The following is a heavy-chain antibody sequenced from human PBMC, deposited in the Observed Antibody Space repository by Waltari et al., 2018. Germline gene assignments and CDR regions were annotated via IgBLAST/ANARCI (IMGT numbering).Heavy chain of an antibody. CDR1: DYSITSGYY. D-gene: IGHD3-10*01. V-gene: IGHV4-38-2*01. Sequence: QVQLQESGPGLVRPSAALSLPCAVPDYSITSGYYWGWIRQPPGKGLEWIGSIYPSGSTSYNPSLKSRVTISVGTSKNQFSLKLSSVTAADTAVYYCARGPGTFDIWGQGTMVTVSS. J-gene: IGHJ3*02. CDR2: IYPSGST. CDR3: ARGPGTFDI.